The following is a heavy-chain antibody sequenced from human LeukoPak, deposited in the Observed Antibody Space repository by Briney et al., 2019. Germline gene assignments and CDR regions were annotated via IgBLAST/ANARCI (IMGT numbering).Heavy chain of an antibody. Sequence: SVKVSCKASGGTFSSYTISWVRQAPGHGLEWMGRIIPILGIANYAQKFQGRVTITADKSTSTAYMELSSLRSEDTAVYYCARKGTVTTPLYYYGMDVWGQGTTVTVSS. V-gene: IGHV1-69*02. CDR3: ARKGTVTTPLYYYGMDV. J-gene: IGHJ6*02. CDR2: IIPILGIA. D-gene: IGHD4-17*01. CDR1: GGTFSSYT.